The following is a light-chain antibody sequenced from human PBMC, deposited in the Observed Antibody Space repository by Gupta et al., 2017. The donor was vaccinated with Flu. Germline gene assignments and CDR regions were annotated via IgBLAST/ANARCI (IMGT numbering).Light chain of an antibody. V-gene: IGLV3-10*01. Sequence: GQTTRSTCSGDAFPQKDAYWYQQNSGPAPQLLIYDDIKRPSGIPTRLSGSNSGTVATLTINGVQVEDEADYYCSSVDSSGNDSVFGGGTTLAVI. J-gene: IGLJ3*02. CDR1: AFPQKD. CDR2: DDI. CDR3: SSVDSSGNDSV.